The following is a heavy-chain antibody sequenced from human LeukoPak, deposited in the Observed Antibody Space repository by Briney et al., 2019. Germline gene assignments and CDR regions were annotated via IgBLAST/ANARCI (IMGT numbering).Heavy chain of an antibody. CDR2: IIPILGIA. CDR1: GGTFSSYA. D-gene: IGHD6-13*01. Sequence: SVKVSCKASGGTFSSYAISWVRQAPGQGLEWMGRIIPILGIANYAQKFQGRVTITTDESTSTAYMELSSLRSEDTAVYYCASGGGSSWYNYYYYYMDVWGKGTTVTVSS. CDR3: ASGGGSSWYNYYYYYMDV. V-gene: IGHV1-69*04. J-gene: IGHJ6*03.